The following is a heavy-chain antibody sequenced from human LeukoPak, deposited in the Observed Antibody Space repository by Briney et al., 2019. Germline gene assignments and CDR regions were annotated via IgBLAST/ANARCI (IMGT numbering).Heavy chain of an antibody. CDR2: IYYSGST. D-gene: IGHD5-18*01. CDR1: TFSSYA. V-gene: IGHV4-39*01. J-gene: IGHJ4*02. CDR3: AMRRRGYSYGLYYDY. Sequence: TFSSYAMSWVRQPPGKGLEWIGSIYYSGSTYYNPSLKSRITISVDTSKNQFSLKLSSVTAADTAVYYCAMRRRGYSYGLYYDYWGQGTLVTVSS.